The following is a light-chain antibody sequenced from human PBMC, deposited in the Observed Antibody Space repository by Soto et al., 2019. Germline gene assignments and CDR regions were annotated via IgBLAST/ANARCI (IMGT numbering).Light chain of an antibody. CDR3: TSYPDSTDYV. Sequence: QSVLTQPASVSGSPGQSITISCTGTSSDIAIYNFVSWYQQHPGKAPRLMIFQVTNRPSGVSTRFSGSKSGNTASLTISGLQAEDEAHYYCTSYPDSTDYVCRTATTVTVL. J-gene: IGLJ1*01. CDR1: SSDIAIYNF. V-gene: IGLV2-14*01. CDR2: QVT.